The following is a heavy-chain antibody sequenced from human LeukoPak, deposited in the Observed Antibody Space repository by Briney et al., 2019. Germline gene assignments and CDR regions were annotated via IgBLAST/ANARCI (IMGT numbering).Heavy chain of an antibody. D-gene: IGHD3-10*01. CDR1: GYTLTELS. J-gene: IGHJ5*02. Sequence: ASVKVSSKVSGYTLTELSMHWVRQAPGKGLEWMGGFDPEDGETIYAQKLQGRVTMIKDTSTNTAYMEMSSLRSEDTAVYYCATVPMVLSNWFDPWGQGNLVTVSS. V-gene: IGHV1-24*01. CDR3: ATVPMVLSNWFDP. CDR2: FDPEDGET.